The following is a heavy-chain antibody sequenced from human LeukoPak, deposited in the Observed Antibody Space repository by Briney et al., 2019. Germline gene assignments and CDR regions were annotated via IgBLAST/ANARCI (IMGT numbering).Heavy chain of an antibody. Sequence: GGSLRLSCAASGFTFSSYGMHWVRQAPGKGLERVPFIRYDGSNKYYADSVKGRFTISRDNSKNTLYLQMNSLRADDTARDYGAKPTPRKLERLSDGDDGGQGTLVTVSS. CDR2: IRYDGSNK. V-gene: IGHV3-30*02. J-gene: IGHJ4*02. CDR3: AKPTPRKLERLSDGDD. CDR1: GFTFSSYG. D-gene: IGHD6-25*01.